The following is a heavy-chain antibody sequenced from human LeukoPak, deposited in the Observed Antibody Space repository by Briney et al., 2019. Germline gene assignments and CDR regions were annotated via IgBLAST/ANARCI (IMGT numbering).Heavy chain of an antibody. J-gene: IGHJ5*02. Sequence: GGSLRLSCAASGFTFSSYSMNWVRQAPGKGLEWVSYISSSSSTIYYADSVKGRFTISRDNAKNSLSLDMNSLRAEDTAVYPCASHFDSWKGFFYPWGQGTLVTVSS. CDR2: ISSSSSTI. CDR1: GFTFSSYS. D-gene: IGHD3-3*01. V-gene: IGHV3-48*04. CDR3: ASHFDSWKGFFYP.